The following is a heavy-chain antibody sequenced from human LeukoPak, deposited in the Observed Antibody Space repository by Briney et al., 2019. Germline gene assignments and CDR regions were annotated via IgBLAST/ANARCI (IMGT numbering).Heavy chain of an antibody. J-gene: IGHJ4*02. CDR3: AKDPGPVRGVITDGDY. CDR1: GFTFSTSA. V-gene: IGHV3-23*01. CDR2: ISGSGVST. Sequence: GGSLRLSCAASGFTFSTSAMTWVRQAPGKGLEWVSAISGSGVSTYYSDSVKGRFTISRDNSKNTLYLQMNRLRAEDTAVYYCAKDPGPVRGVITDGDYWGQGTLVTVSS. D-gene: IGHD3-10*01.